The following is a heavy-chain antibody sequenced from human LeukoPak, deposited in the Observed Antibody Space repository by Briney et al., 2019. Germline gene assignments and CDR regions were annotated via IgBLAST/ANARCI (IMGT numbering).Heavy chain of an antibody. CDR3: ARDRYYYDSSGYYSPNTLDY. Sequence: SGGSLRLSCAASGFTFSSYWMSWVRQAPGKGLEWVANIKQDGSEKYYVDSVKGRFTISRDNAKNSLYLQMNSLRAEDTAVYYCARDRYYYDSSGYYSPNTLDYWGQGTLVTVSS. V-gene: IGHV3-7*01. J-gene: IGHJ4*02. D-gene: IGHD3-22*01. CDR1: GFTFSSYW. CDR2: IKQDGSEK.